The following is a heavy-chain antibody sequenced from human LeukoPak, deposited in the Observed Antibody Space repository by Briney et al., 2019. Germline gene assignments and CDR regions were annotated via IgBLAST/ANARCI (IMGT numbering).Heavy chain of an antibody. CDR1: GASISYSGFF. V-gene: IGHV4-39*07. Sequence: KASETLSLTCTVSGASISYSGFFWGWIRQPPGKGLEWIGSIYYLGKTYYNPSLEARVTMSVDMSKNQFSLELTSVTAADMAVYYCARGRYCSADICTGGDSFDIWGQGTMVSVSP. J-gene: IGHJ3*02. CDR3: ARGRYCSADICTGGDSFDI. D-gene: IGHD2-15*01. CDR2: IYYLGKT.